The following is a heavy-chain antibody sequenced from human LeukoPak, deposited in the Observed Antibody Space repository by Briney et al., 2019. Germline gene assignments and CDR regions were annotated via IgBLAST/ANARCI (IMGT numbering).Heavy chain of an antibody. D-gene: IGHD2-2*02. J-gene: IGHJ3*02. CDR1: GFTFSDYY. CDR2: ISSSGSTI. CDR3: ASHCTSTSCYTEYAFDI. V-gene: IGHV3-11*04. Sequence: TGGSLRLSCAASGFTFSDYYMSWIRQAPGKGLEWVSYISSSGSTIYYADSVKGRFTISRDNAKNSLYLQMNSLRAEDTAVYYCASHCTSTSCYTEYAFDIWGQGTMVTVSS.